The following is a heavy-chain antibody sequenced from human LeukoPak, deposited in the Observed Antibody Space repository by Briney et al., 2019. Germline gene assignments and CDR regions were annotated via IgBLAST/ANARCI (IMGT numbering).Heavy chain of an antibody. V-gene: IGHV3-53*01. CDR2: IYSGGST. Sequence: GGSLGLSCAASGFTVSSNYMSWVRQAPGKGLEWVSVIYSGGSTYYADSVKGRFTISRDNSKNTLYLQMNSLRAEDTAVYYCARAGDYGDRFDYWGQGTLVTVSS. D-gene: IGHD4-17*01. CDR1: GFTVSSNY. CDR3: ARAGDYGDRFDY. J-gene: IGHJ4*02.